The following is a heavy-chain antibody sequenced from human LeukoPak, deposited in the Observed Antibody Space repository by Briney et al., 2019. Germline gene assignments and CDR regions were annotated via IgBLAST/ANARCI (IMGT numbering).Heavy chain of an antibody. V-gene: IGHV4-59*01. CDR3: ARSGGGRNDQPSDY. CDR1: GGSISSYY. J-gene: IGHJ4*02. Sequence: SETLSLTCTVSGGSISSYYWSWIRQPPGKGLEWIGYIYYSGSTNYNPSLKSRVTISVDTSKNQFSLKLSSVTAADTAVYYCARSGGGRNDQPSDYWGQGTLVTVSS. D-gene: IGHD1-1*01. CDR2: IYYSGST.